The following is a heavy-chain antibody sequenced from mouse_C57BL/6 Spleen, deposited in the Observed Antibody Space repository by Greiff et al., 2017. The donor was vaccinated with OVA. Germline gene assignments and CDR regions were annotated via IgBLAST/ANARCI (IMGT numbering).Heavy chain of an antibody. V-gene: IGHV1-5*01. CDR3: TRRGYGSRDYYAMDY. CDR2: IYPGNSDT. D-gene: IGHD1-1*01. J-gene: IGHJ4*01. Sequence: EVQLQQSGTVLARPGASVKMSCKTSGYTFTSYWMHWVKQRPGQGLEWIGAIYPGNSDTSYNQKFKGKAKLTAVTSASTAYMELSSLTNEDSAVYYCTRRGYGSRDYYAMDYWGQGTSVTVSS. CDR1: GYTFTSYW.